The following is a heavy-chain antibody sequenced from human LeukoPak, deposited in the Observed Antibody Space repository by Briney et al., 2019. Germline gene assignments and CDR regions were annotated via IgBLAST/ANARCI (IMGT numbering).Heavy chain of an antibody. CDR1: GFTFSSYW. J-gene: IGHJ6*03. CDR3: ARRIRSRTSWQIPYYYYYYMDV. Sequence: PGGSLRLSCAASGFTFSSYWMSWVRQAPGKGLEWVANIKQDGSEKYYVDSVKGRFTISRDNAKNSLYLQMNGLRAEDTAVYYCARRIRSRTSWQIPYYYYYYMDVWGKGTTVTVSS. V-gene: IGHV3-7*01. D-gene: IGHD2-2*01. CDR2: IKQDGSEK.